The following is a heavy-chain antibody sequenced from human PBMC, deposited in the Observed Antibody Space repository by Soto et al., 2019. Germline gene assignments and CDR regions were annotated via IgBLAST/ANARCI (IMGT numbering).Heavy chain of an antibody. Sequence: GGSLRLSCAASGFTFSSYAMHWVLQAPGKGLEWVSTISGSGGSTYYADSVKGRFTISRDNSKNTLYLQMNSLRVEDTAVYYCVKEYYYDTSGFAPFDFWGQGTLVTVSS. CDR3: VKEYYYDTSGFAPFDF. J-gene: IGHJ4*02. D-gene: IGHD3-22*01. CDR1: GFTFSSYA. CDR2: ISGSGGST. V-gene: IGHV3-23*01.